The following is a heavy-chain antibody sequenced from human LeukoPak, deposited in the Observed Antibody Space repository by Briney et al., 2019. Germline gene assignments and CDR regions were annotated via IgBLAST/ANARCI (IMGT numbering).Heavy chain of an antibody. D-gene: IGHD5-18*01. Sequence: GGSLRLSCVGSGFTFSSYEMNWVRQAPGKGLEWVSYIRTSGSTMYYADSVKGRFTISRDNAKNSLYLQMNSLRVEDTAVYYCARDGRGLPYYFEHWGQGTLVTVSS. J-gene: IGHJ4*02. CDR3: ARDGRGLPYYFEH. CDR2: IRTSGSTM. V-gene: IGHV3-48*03. CDR1: GFTFSSYE.